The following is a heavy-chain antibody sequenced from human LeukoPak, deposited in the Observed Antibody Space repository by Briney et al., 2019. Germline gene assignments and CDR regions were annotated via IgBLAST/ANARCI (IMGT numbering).Heavy chain of an antibody. CDR3: ARDGPSSGYDY. J-gene: IGHJ4*02. V-gene: IGHV3-74*01. CDR1: GFTFSSYW. Sequence: GGSLRLSCAASGFTFSSYWMHRVRQAPGKGLVWVSRINWDGSTITYVDSVKGRFTISRDNAKNTLYLQMNSLRAEDTAVYFCARDGPSSGYDYWGQGTLVTVSS. D-gene: IGHD5-12*01. CDR2: INWDGSTI.